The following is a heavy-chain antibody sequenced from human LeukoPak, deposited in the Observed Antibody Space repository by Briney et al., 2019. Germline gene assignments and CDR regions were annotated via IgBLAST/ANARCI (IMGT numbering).Heavy chain of an antibody. CDR2: IYYSGST. J-gene: IGHJ4*02. CDR1: GGSISSSSYY. V-gene: IGHV4-39*07. CDR3: ARRIHRSEAIDY. Sequence: SETLSLTCTVSGGSISSSSYYWGWLRQPPGKGLEWIGSIYYSGSTYYNPSLKSRVTISVDTSKNQFSLKLSSVTAADTAVYYCARRIHRSEAIDYWGQGTLVTVSS.